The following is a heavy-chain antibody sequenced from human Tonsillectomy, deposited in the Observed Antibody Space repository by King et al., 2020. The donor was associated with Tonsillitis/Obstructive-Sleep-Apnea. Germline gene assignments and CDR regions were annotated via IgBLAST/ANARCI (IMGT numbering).Heavy chain of an antibody. D-gene: IGHD3-22*01. CDR2: IYYSGST. Sequence: VQLQESGPGLVKPSETLSLTCTVSGGSISSYYWSWIRQPPGQGLEWIGYIYYSGSTNYNPSLKSRVNISVDTSKNQFSLKLSSVTAADTAVYYCAREVNYYDSSGYYLAAFDIWGQGTMVTVSS. J-gene: IGHJ3*02. V-gene: IGHV4-59*01. CDR1: GGSISSYY. CDR3: AREVNYYDSSGYYLAAFDI.